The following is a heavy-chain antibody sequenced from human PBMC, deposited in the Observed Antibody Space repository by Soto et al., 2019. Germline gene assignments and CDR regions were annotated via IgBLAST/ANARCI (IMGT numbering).Heavy chain of an antibody. Sequence: EVQLLESGGGLVQPGGSLRLSCAASGFTFSSYAMSWVRQAPGKGLEWVSAIIGGGGNTYNADSVKGRFTISRDNSKNTLYLQMNSLRAEDTAVYYCAKYQAGYYKYHAMDVRGQGTTVTVSS. CDR3: AKYQAGYYKYHAMDV. J-gene: IGHJ6*02. CDR2: IIGGGGNT. CDR1: GFTFSSYA. V-gene: IGHV3-23*01.